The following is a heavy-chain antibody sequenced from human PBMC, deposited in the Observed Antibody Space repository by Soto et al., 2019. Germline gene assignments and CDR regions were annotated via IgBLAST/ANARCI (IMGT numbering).Heavy chain of an antibody. CDR3: ARGMRIAPTRTTTYYFDY. CDR2: VNPNTGTT. V-gene: IGHV1-8*01. D-gene: IGHD1-1*01. J-gene: IGHJ4*02. Sequence: QVQLVQSGAEVKKPGASVKVSCRASGYTFANYDINWVRQATGQGLEWMGWVNPNTGTTGYAQKFQGRVTMTRNTSVSTASMELSSLRSEDTAVYYCARGMRIAPTRTTTYYFDYWGQGALVTVSS. CDR1: GYTFANYD.